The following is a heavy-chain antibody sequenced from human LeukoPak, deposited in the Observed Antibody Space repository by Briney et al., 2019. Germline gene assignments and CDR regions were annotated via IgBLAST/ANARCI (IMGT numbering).Heavy chain of an antibody. CDR1: GYTFTSYD. CDR3: ARDRSQRYCSGSNCLMDNFDI. D-gene: IGHD2-15*01. CDR2: MNPNSGNT. J-gene: IGHJ3*02. V-gene: IGHV1-8*01. Sequence: ASVKVPCKASGYTFTSYDINWLRQASGQGLEWMGWMNPNSGNTGYAQKFQGRFTMTWDTSITTAYMELSSLRSEDTAVFYCARDRSQRYCSGSNCLMDNFDIWGQGTMVTVSS.